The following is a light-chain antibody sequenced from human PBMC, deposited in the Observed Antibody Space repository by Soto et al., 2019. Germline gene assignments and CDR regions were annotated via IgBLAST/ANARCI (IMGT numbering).Light chain of an antibody. J-gene: IGKJ3*01. Sequence: EIVLTQSPATLSLSPGDRATLSCRASQSVSSDLAWYQQKPGQAPRLLIFDASSRASGIPARFSGSGSGTDFPLTINSLEPEDFAVDYCLQRSRFFTFGPGTNVDFK. CDR2: DAS. CDR1: QSVSSD. V-gene: IGKV3-11*01. CDR3: LQRSRFFT.